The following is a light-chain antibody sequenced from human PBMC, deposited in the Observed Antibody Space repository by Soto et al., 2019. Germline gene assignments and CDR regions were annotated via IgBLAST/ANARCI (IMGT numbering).Light chain of an antibody. Sequence: EIVMTQSPATLSVSPGERATLSCRASQSVSSNLVWYLQKPGQAPRLLIYGTSTRATGIPARFSGSGSGTEFTLTISSLQSEDFAVYYCQQYNSWPYTFGQGTKVDIK. V-gene: IGKV3-15*01. CDR2: GTS. CDR3: QQYNSWPYT. CDR1: QSVSSN. J-gene: IGKJ2*01.